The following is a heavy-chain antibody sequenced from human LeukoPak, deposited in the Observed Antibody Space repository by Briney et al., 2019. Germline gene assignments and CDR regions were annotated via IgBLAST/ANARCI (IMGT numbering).Heavy chain of an antibody. D-gene: IGHD3-10*01. CDR2: IIPILGIA. V-gene: IGHV1-69*04. Sequence: ASVKVSCEASGGTFSSYAISWVRQAPGQGLEWMGRIIPILGIANYAQKFQGRVTITADKSTGTAYMELSSLRSEDTAVYYCAKDKSKVRNYYYYMDVWGKGTTVTVSS. CDR3: AKDKSKVRNYYYYMDV. CDR1: GGTFSSYA. J-gene: IGHJ6*03.